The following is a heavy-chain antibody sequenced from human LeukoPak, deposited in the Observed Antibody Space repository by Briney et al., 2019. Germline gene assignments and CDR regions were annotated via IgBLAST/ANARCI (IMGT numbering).Heavy chain of an antibody. CDR3: ARFAVHRRLTVAGQFGLDY. V-gene: IGHV1-46*01. D-gene: IGHD6-19*01. J-gene: IGHJ4*02. CDR1: GYTFTSYY. CDR2: INPSGGTT. Sequence: ASVKVSCKASGYTFTSYYMHWVRQAPGQGREWMGIINPSGGTTNYAQKFKGRVTMTRDTSTSTVYMELSSLRSEDTAVYYCARFAVHRRLTVAGQFGLDYWGQGTLVTVSS.